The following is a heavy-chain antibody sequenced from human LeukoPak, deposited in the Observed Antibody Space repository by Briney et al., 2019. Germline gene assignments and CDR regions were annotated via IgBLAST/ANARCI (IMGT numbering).Heavy chain of an antibody. Sequence: SETLSLTCTVSGDSISSSSYYWGWIRQPPGKGLEWIGNIYHSGSTYQNPPLKSRVAISVDTSKNQFSLKLSSVTAADTAVYYCARYDTVRGYYWGQGTLVTVSS. CDR1: GDSISSSSYY. J-gene: IGHJ4*02. V-gene: IGHV4-39*01. D-gene: IGHD4-17*01. CDR3: ARYDTVRGYY. CDR2: IYHSGST.